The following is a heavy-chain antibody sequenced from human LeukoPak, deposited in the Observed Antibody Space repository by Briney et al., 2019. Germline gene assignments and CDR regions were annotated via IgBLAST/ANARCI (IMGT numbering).Heavy chain of an antibody. CDR1: GGSISSSSYY. CDR3: ARDSRGGSYDYFDY. J-gene: IGHJ4*02. D-gene: IGHD1-26*01. Sequence: SETLSLTCTVSGGSISSSSYYWSWIRQHPGKGLEWIGFIYYSGSTYYNPSLESRVTVSIDTSKNQFSLKLSSVTAADTAVYYCARDSRGGSYDYFDYWGQGTLVTVSS. CDR2: IYYSGST. V-gene: IGHV4-31*03.